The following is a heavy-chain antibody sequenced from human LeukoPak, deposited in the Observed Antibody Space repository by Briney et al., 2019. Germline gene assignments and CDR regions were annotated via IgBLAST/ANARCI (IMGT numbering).Heavy chain of an antibody. CDR1: GFTFSSYA. D-gene: IGHD6-13*01. CDR3: ARDSSSSWTQLDS. J-gene: IGHJ4*02. CDR2: ISYDGSNK. Sequence: GGSLRLSCAASGFTFSSYAMHWVRQAPGKGLEWVAVISYDGSNKYYADSVKGRFIISRDNAKNTLYLQLNSLRAEDTAVYYCARDSSSSWTQLDSWGQGTLVTVSS. V-gene: IGHV3-30-3*01.